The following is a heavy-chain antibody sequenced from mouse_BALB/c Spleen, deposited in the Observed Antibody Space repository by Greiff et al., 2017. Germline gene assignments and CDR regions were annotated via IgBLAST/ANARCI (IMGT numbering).Heavy chain of an antibody. Sequence: EVQLQQSGPGLVKPSQSLSLTCTVTGYSITSDYAWNWIRQFPGNKLEWMGYISYSGSTSYNPSLKSRISITRDTSKNQFFLQLNSVTTEDTATYYCAGWLYYFDYWGQGTTLTVSS. D-gene: IGHD1-1*02. CDR1: GYSITSDYA. CDR2: ISYSGST. CDR3: AGWLYYFDY. J-gene: IGHJ2*01. V-gene: IGHV3-2*02.